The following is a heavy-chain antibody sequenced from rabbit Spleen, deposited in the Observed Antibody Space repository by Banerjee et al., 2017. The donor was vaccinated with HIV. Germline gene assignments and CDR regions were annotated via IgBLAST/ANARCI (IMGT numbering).Heavy chain of an antibody. CDR2: IYTAGGYT. J-gene: IGHJ4*01. CDR3: ARDAGRGDYIDVVFNL. Sequence: QSLEESGGGLVQPEGSLTLTCTASGFSFSSSYYMCWVRQAPGKGLEWIACIYTAGGYTHYATWVNGRFTFSKTSSTTVTLQMTSLTVADTATYFCARDAGRGDYIDVVFNLWGPGTLVTVS. CDR1: GFSFSSSYY. V-gene: IGHV1S40*01. D-gene: IGHD8-1*01.